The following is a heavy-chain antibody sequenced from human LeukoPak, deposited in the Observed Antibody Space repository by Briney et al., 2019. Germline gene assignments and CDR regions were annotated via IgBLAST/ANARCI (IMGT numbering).Heavy chain of an antibody. V-gene: IGHV1-2*06. D-gene: IGHD1-26*01. Sequence: ASVKVSCKASGYTFTGYYMHWVRQAPGQGLEWMGRINPNSGGTNYAQKFQGRVTMTRDTSISTAYMELSRLRSDDTAVYYCARPNPLGVGAENFDYWGQGTLVTVSS. J-gene: IGHJ4*02. CDR3: ARPNPLGVGAENFDY. CDR1: GYTFTGYY. CDR2: INPNSGGT.